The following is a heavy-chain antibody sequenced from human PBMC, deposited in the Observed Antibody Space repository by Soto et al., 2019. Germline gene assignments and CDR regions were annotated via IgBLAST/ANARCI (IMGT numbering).Heavy chain of an antibody. V-gene: IGHV3-74*01. Sequence: GGSLRLSCAASGFTFSNYWIHWVRQAPGKGPMWVSRINGVGTYTNYADSVRGRFSISRDNSENTVYLQMNSLRAEDTAMYYCVRDFRSSDFWGQGTPVTVPS. CDR1: GFTFSNYW. CDR3: VRDFRSSDF. J-gene: IGHJ4*02. D-gene: IGHD3-3*01. CDR2: INGVGTYT.